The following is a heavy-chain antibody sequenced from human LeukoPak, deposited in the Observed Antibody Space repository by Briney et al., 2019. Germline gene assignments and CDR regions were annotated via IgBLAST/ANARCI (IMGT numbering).Heavy chain of an antibody. J-gene: IGHJ4*02. V-gene: IGHV1-8*01. Sequence: GASVEVSCKASGYTFTSYDINWVRQATGQGLEWMGWMNPNSGNTGYAQKFQGRVTMTRNTSISTAYMELSSLRSEDTAVYYCARPSSGSPGFHYWGQGTLVTVSS. D-gene: IGHD6-19*01. CDR2: MNPNSGNT. CDR3: ARPSSGSPGFHY. CDR1: GYTFTSYD.